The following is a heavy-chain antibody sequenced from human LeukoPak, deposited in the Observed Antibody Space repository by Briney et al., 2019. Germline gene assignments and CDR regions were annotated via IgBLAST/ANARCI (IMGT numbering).Heavy chain of an antibody. V-gene: IGHV3-7*01. CDR3: ARAGSHWHYVY. J-gene: IGHJ4*02. CDR1: GFTFSSYW. Sequence: GGSLRLSCAASGFTFSSYWMSWVRQAPGKGLEWVANIKQDGSERYYVDSVKGRFTISRDNAKNSLSLQMNNLRVEDTAVYYCARAGSHWHYVYWGQGTVVTVSS. D-gene: IGHD3-10*01. CDR2: IKQDGSER.